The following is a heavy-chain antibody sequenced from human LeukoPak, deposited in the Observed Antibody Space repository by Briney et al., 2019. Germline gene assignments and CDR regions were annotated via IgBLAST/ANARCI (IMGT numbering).Heavy chain of an antibody. J-gene: IGHJ4*02. Sequence: GGSLRLSCAASGFTFSDYYMSWIRQAPGKGLEWVSYISSSGSTIYYADSVKGRFTISRDNAKNSLYLQMNSLRAEDTAVYYCAKDRSNYDILTGYSTTFDYWGQGTLVTVSS. V-gene: IGHV3-11*01. CDR1: GFTFSDYY. CDR3: AKDRSNYDILTGYSTTFDY. CDR2: ISSSGSTI. D-gene: IGHD3-9*01.